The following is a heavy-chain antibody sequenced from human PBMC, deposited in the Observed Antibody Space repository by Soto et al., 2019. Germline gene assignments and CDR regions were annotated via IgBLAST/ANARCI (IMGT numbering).Heavy chain of an antibody. Sequence: GVSPRLSFAASGFTLSDYRMSWVRQAPGKGLEWVANIKQDGSEKNYVDSLKGRFTISRDNAKRSLYLQMNSLRVEDTAVYYCARVTTLGGYWGQGT. CDR1: GFTLSDYR. D-gene: IGHD3-16*01. CDR3: ARVTTLGGY. J-gene: IGHJ4*02. CDR2: IKQDGSEK. V-gene: IGHV3-7*01.